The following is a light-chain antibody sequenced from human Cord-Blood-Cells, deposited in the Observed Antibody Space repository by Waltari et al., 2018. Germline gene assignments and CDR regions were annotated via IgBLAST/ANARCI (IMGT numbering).Light chain of an antibody. CDR3: QQYNSYWT. CDR1: QSISSW. V-gene: IGKV1-5*03. Sequence: DIQLTQSLSPLSASVGDRVTITCRPSQSISSWLAWYQQKPGKAPKLLIYKASSLESGVPSRFSGSGSGTEFTLTISSLQPDDFATYYCQQYNSYWTFGQGTKVEIK. CDR2: KAS. J-gene: IGKJ1*01.